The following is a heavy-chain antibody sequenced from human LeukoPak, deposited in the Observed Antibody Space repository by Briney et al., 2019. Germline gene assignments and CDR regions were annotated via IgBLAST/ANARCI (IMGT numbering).Heavy chain of an antibody. J-gene: IGHJ2*01. CDR1: VFTFSSSW. CDR2: INNDASSA. Sequence: PGGSLRLSCAASVFTFSSSWMHWVRQTPGKGLVWVSHINNDASSATYADSVKGRFTISRDNAKNTLYLQMNSLRAEDTAVYYCARLQGSFWYFDLWGLGTLVTVSS. D-gene: IGHD4-11*01. CDR3: ARLQGSFWYFDL. V-gene: IGHV3-74*01.